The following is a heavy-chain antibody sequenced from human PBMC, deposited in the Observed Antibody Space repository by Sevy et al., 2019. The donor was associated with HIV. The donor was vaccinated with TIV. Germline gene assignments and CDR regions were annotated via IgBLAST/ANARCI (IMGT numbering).Heavy chain of an antibody. CDR3: AKDPDRXXXWYDX. J-gene: IGHJ4*02. CDR1: GXXFSTXX. V-gene: IGHV3-30*02. CDR2: IRYDGSNK. D-gene: IGHD6-13*01. Sequence: GGSLRLSCAAXGXXFSTXXMHWVRQAPGKGLEWVAFIRYDGSNKYYPDSVKGRFTISRDNSKNTLYLQMNSLRPEDTAVYXXAKDPDRXXXWYDXWGQGTLVTVSS.